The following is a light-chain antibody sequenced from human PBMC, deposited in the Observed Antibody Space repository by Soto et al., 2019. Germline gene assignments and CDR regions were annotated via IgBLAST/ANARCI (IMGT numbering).Light chain of an antibody. V-gene: IGKV1-12*02. J-gene: IGKJ4*01. CDR1: QGLSSY. Sequence: GGRVTITCRASQGLSSYLAWYQQKPGKAPKLLIYAASNLQSGVPSRFSGSGSGTDFTLTISSLQPEDFATYFCLSGHSRPFGGGTKVDIK. CDR2: AAS. CDR3: LSGHSRP.